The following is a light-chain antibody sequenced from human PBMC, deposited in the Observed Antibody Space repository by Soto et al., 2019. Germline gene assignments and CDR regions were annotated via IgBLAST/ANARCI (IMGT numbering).Light chain of an antibody. Sequence: SYELTQPPSVSVSPGQTASITCSGDKLGDKYASWYQQKPGQSPVVVIYQDNKRPSGIPERFSGSNSGNTATLTIRGTQAMDEADYYCQTWDSSTYVVFGGGTKVTVL. CDR2: QDN. CDR1: KLGDKY. J-gene: IGLJ2*01. CDR3: QTWDSSTYVV. V-gene: IGLV3-1*01.